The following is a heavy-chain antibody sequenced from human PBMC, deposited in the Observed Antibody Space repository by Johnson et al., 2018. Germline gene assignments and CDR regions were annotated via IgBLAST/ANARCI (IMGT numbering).Heavy chain of an antibody. CDR3: ARAAYSSGWYFGAFDI. J-gene: IGHJ3*02. CDR1: GFMFDDYG. Sequence: EVQLVESGGGVVRXGGSMRLSCAASGFMFDDYGMSWVRQGPGKGLEWVSGINWNGGSTGYADSVKGRFTISRDNAKNSLYLEMNSLRAEDTALYYCARAAYSSGWYFGAFDIWGQGTVVTVSS. V-gene: IGHV3-20*04. D-gene: IGHD6-19*01. CDR2: INWNGGST.